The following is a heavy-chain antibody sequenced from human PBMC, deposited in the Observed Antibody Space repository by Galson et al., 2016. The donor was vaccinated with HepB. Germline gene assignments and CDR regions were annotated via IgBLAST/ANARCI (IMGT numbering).Heavy chain of an antibody. D-gene: IGHD3-16*01. V-gene: IGHV3-21*01. CDR2: ISSSSDYI. CDR1: GFTFTAYS. J-gene: IGHJ6*02. Sequence: SLRLSCAASGFTFTAYSMNWVRQAPGKGLEWISSISSSSDYIYYADSVKGRFTIYRDNAKESLYLRMNSLRAEDTAVYYCTRGGGIYYAIDVWGQGTTVIVS. CDR3: TRGGGIYYAIDV.